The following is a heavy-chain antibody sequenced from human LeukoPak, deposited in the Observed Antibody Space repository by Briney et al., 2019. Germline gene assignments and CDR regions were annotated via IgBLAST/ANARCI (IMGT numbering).Heavy chain of an antibody. D-gene: IGHD1-26*01. J-gene: IGHJ4*02. CDR1: GYTFTGYY. Sequence: ASVKVSCKASGYTFTGYYMHWVRQAPGQGLEWMGWINPNSGGTNYAQKFQGRVTMTRDTSISTAYMELSRLRSGDTAVYYCAREDSGSYGSQPEWGQGTLVTVSS. CDR2: INPNSGGT. V-gene: IGHV1-2*02. CDR3: AREDSGSYGSQPE.